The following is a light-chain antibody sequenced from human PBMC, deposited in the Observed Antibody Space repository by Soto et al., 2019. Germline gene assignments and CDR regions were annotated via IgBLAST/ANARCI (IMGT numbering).Light chain of an antibody. CDR1: QSISSW. CDR2: KAS. V-gene: IGKV1-5*03. J-gene: IGKJ4*01. Sequence: DIQMTQSPSTLSASVGDRVTITCRASQSISSWLAWYQQKPGKAPKLLIYKASSLESGVPSRFSGSGSRTEFPLTISSLQPDDFAIYYCQQYKSFSLTFGGGTKVEIK. CDR3: QQYKSFSLT.